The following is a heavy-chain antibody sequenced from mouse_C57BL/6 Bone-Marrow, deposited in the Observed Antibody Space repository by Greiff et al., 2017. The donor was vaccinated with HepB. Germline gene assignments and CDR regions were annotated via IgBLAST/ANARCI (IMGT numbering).Heavy chain of an antibody. CDR2: ISDGGSYT. V-gene: IGHV5-4*01. CDR1: GFTFSSYA. D-gene: IGHD2-5*01. J-gene: IGHJ3*01. CDR3: ARDLDYYSNSWFAY. Sequence: EVQLMESGGGLVKPGGSLKLSCAASGFTFSSYAMSWVRQTPEKRLEWVATISDGGSYTYYPDNVKGRFTISRDNAKNNLYLQMSHLKSEDTAMYYCARDLDYYSNSWFAYWGQGTLVTVSA.